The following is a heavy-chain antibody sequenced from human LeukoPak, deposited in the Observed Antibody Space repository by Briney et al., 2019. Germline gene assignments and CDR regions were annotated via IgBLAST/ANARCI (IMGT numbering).Heavy chain of an antibody. CDR3: ASSGSYVAHYYGMDV. J-gene: IGHJ6*02. Sequence: GGSLRLSCAASGFTFSSYAMSWVRQAPGKGLEWVSAISGSGGSTYYADSVEGRFTISRDNSKNTLYLQMNSLRAEDTAVYYCASSGSYVAHYYGMDVWGQGTTVTVSS. V-gene: IGHV3-23*01. CDR1: GFTFSSYA. CDR2: ISGSGGST. D-gene: IGHD3-10*01.